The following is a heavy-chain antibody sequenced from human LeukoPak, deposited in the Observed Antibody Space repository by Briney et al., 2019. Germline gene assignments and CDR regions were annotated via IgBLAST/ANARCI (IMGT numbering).Heavy chain of an antibody. CDR1: GLTVSSNY. CDR3: ARLIAAPYGMDV. V-gene: IGHV3-53*04. D-gene: IGHD6-6*01. CDR2: IYSGGST. J-gene: IGHJ6*02. Sequence: GGSLRLSCAASGLTVSSNYISWVRQAPGKGLEWVSIIYSGGSTDYADSVKGRFSISRHNSKNTLYLQMNSLRAEDTAVYYCARLIAAPYGMDVWGQGTTVTVSS.